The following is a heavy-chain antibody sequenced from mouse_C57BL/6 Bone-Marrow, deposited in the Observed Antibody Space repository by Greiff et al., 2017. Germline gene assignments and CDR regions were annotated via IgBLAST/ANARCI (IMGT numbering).Heavy chain of an antibody. J-gene: IGHJ1*03. V-gene: IGHV1-61*01. Sequence: QVQLQQPGAELVRPGSSVKLSCQASGYTFTSYWMDWVKQRPGQGLEWIGNIYPSDSETHYNQKFQDKATFTVDESSSTAYMQLSSLTSEDSAVYYCARAPYWYFDVWGTGTTGTVSS. CDR2: IYPSDSET. CDR1: GYTFTSYW. CDR3: ARAPYWYFDV.